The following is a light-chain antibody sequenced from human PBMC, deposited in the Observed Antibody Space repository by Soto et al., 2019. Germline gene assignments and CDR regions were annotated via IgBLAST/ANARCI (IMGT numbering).Light chain of an antibody. CDR2: EAS. J-gene: IGLJ1*01. CDR3: SLYTSENTYV. Sequence: QSVLTQPPSVSGSPGQSVTISCTGTSTDFVSYNRVSWYQQPPGTAPKLIIYEASKRPSGVPDRFSGSKSGNTASLTISGLQAADEADYYCSLYTSENTYVVGTGTKV. V-gene: IGLV2-18*01. CDR1: STDFVSYNR.